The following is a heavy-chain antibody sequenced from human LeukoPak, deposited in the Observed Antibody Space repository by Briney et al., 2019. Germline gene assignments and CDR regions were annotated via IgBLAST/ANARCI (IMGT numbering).Heavy chain of an antibody. Sequence: GASVPDPCKASGYTFIDYYMHWVRQAPGQGLEWVGWINPNSGDTKSAQKFQGRITMTRDTSIRTAYMELSRLRSDDTAVYYCTFGVVIYDYWGQGTLVTVSS. D-gene: IGHD3-3*01. V-gene: IGHV1-2*02. CDR1: GYTFIDYY. J-gene: IGHJ4*02. CDR2: INPNSGDT. CDR3: TFGVVIYDY.